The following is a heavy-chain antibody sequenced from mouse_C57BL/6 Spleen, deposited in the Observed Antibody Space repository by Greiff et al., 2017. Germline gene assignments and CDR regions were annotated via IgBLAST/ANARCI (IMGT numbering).Heavy chain of an antibody. J-gene: IGHJ2*01. D-gene: IGHD1-1*01. Sequence: QVQLQQSGPELVKPGASVKISCKASGYAFSSSWMNWVKQRPGKGLEWIGRIYPGDGDTNYNGKFKGKATLTADKSSSTAYMQLSSLTSEDSAVYVCARELRGDFDYWGQGTTLTVSS. CDR2: IYPGDGDT. CDR1: GYAFSSSW. CDR3: ARELRGDFDY. V-gene: IGHV1-82*01.